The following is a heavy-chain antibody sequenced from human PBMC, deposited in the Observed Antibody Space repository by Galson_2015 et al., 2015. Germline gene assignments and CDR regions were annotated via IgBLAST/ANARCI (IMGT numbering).Heavy chain of an antibody. D-gene: IGHD2-21*02. CDR3: AKESGGDYYFDY. J-gene: IGHJ4*02. V-gene: IGHV3-9*01. CDR2: ISWNSGSI. CDR1: GFSFDDYA. Sequence: SLRLSCAASGFSFDDYAVHWVRQAPGKGLEWVSGISWNSGSIDYADSVKGRFTISRDNAKNSLYLQMKSLRAEDTAFYYCAKESGGDYYFDYWGQGTLVTVSS.